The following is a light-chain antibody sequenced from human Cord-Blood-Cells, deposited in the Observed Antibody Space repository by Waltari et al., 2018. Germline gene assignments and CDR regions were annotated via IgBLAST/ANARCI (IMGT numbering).Light chain of an antibody. J-gene: IGKJ4*01. Sequence: EIVLTQSPATLSLSPGERATLSCRASQRVSSYLAWYQQQPGQAPRLLIYDASNRATGIPARFSGSGSGTDFTLTISSLEPEDFAVYYCQQRSNWLTFGGGTKVEIK. CDR3: QQRSNWLT. V-gene: IGKV3-11*01. CDR1: QRVSSY. CDR2: DAS.